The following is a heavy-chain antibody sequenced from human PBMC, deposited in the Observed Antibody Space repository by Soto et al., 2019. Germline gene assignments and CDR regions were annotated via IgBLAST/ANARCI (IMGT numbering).Heavy chain of an antibody. Sequence: GGSLRLSCAASGFTFSSYSMNWVRQAPGKGLEWVSYISSSSSTIYYADSVKGRFTISRDNAKNSLYLQMNSLRAEDTAVYYCARDLLGYSSSLNYYYYYMDVWGKGTTVTVSS. D-gene: IGHD6-13*01. CDR1: GFTFSSYS. J-gene: IGHJ6*03. V-gene: IGHV3-48*01. CDR3: ARDLLGYSSSLNYYYYYMDV. CDR2: ISSSSSTI.